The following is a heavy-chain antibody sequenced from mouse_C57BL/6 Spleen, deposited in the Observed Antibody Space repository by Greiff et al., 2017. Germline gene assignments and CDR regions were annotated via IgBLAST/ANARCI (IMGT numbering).Heavy chain of an antibody. CDR1: GYTFTSYW. CDR2: IHPNSGST. J-gene: IGHJ3*01. Sequence: QVHLQQPGADLVKPGASVKLSCKASGYTFTSYWIRWVRQRPGQGLEWIGMIHPNSGSTNYNEKFKSKATLTVGKSSSTAYMQLSSLTSEDSAVYYCARSYYDNYVWFAYWGQGTLVTVSA. D-gene: IGHD2-1*01. CDR3: ARSYYDNYVWFAY. V-gene: IGHV1-64*01.